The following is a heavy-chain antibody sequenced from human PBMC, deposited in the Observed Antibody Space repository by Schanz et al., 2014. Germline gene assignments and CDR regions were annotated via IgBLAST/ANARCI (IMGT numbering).Heavy chain of an antibody. CDR1: RIIFGTYS. J-gene: IGHJ3*02. D-gene: IGHD5-12*01. V-gene: IGHV3-21*01. Sequence: EVQLVESGGGLVKPGGSLRLSCTASRIIFGTYSMNWIRQTPKGLEWVSSINSRSNFIYYADSVKGRFTISRDNAKNSLYLKMNSLRAEDTAVYYCAGAVATIRADSFDICGQGTMVAVSS. CDR3: AGAVATIRADSFDI. CDR2: INSRSNFI.